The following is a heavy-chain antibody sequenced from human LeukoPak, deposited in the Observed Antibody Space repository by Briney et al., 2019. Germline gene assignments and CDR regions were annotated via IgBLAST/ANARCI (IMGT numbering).Heavy chain of an antibody. CDR2: INHSGST. D-gene: IGHD3-3*01. CDR3: ARGSLDFWSGYAAYDY. Sequence: SETLSLTCAVYGGSFSGYYWSWIRQPPGKGLEWIGEINHSGSTNYNPSLKSRVTISVDTSKNQFSLKLSSVTAADTAVYYCARGSLDFWSGYAAYDYWGQGTLVTVSS. J-gene: IGHJ4*02. CDR1: GGSFSGYY. V-gene: IGHV4-34*01.